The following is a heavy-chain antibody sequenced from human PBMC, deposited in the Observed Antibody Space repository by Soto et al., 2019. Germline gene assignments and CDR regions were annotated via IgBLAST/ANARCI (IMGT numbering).Heavy chain of an antibody. CDR2: IKQDGTEK. J-gene: IGHJ4*02. V-gene: IGHV3-7*01. CDR3: ATDVAYDDFEGRLEN. Sequence: EVQLVESGGGLVQPGGSLRLSCAVSGFTFSNYWMTWVRQAPGKGLEWVANIKQDGTEKYYVDSVRGRFTISRDNAKNSLYLHMNSLRVGDSAVYYCATDVAYDDFEGRLENWGQGTLVTVSS. D-gene: IGHD3-3*01. CDR1: GFTFSNYW.